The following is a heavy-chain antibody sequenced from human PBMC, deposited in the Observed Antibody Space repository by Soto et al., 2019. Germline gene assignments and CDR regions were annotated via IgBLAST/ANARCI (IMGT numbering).Heavy chain of an antibody. J-gene: IGHJ5*02. V-gene: IGHV1-18*01. CDR2: ISADNGKT. D-gene: IGHD4-4*01. Sequence: ASVKVSCKASGYTFTSYGISWVRQAPGQGLEWMGWISADNGKTNYAQKFQGRVTMTKDTSTDTAYMELSSLRSEDTAVYYCATFTTTVTTSVDWFDPWGQGTLVTVSS. CDR1: GYTFTSYG. CDR3: ATFTTTVTTSVDWFDP.